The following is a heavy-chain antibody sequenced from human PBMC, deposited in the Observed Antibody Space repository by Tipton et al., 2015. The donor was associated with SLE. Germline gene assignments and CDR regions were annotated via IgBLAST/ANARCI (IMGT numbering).Heavy chain of an antibody. V-gene: IGHV3-30*02. Sequence: SLRLSCASSGFSFSTYAMHWVRQAPGKGLEWVSFIRFDGNVKQYADSVRGRFTISRDNSKNTLSLQMDSLRPEDTSIYYCASILGNTNPSDFWGQGTLVTVSS. J-gene: IGHJ4*02. CDR1: GFSFSTYA. D-gene: IGHD2-8*01. CDR2: IRFDGNVK. CDR3: ASILGNTNPSDF.